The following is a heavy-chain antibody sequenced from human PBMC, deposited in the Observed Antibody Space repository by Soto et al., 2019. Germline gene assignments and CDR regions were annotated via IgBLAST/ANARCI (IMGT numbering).Heavy chain of an antibody. V-gene: IGHV1-69*01. J-gene: IGHJ5*02. CDR2: IIPIFGTA. D-gene: IGHD1-26*01. CDR1: GGTFSSYG. CDR3: ARASGGASYSYNWFDP. Sequence: QVQLVQSGAEVKKPGSSVTVSCKASGGTFSSYGISWVRQAPGQGLEWMGGIIPIFGTANYAQKFQVRVTTTADESTSTAYMELSSLRSEDTAVYYCARASGGASYSYNWFDPWGQGPLVTVSS.